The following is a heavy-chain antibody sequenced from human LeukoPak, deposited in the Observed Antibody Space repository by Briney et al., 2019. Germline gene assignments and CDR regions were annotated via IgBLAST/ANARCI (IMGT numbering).Heavy chain of an antibody. Sequence: GGSLRLSCAASGFTFSSYAMSWVRQAPGKGLVRVSRINTDGSSTRYADSVKGRITISRDNAKNTLYLQMNSLRADDTAVYYCTRGEPDMATDYWGQGTLVTVSS. CDR2: INTDGSST. CDR3: TRGEPDMATDY. D-gene: IGHD5-24*01. J-gene: IGHJ4*02. CDR1: GFTFSSYA. V-gene: IGHV3-74*01.